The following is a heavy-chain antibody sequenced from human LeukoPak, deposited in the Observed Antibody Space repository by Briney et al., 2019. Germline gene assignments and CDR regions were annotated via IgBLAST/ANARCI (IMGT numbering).Heavy chain of an antibody. CDR2: IYYSGST. Sequence: PSETLSLTCTVSGGAISSSSYYWGWIRQPPGKGLEWIGYIYYSGSTNYNPSLKSRVTISVDTSRNQFSLKLTSVTAADTAVYYCARVTFYYGSGRYYFDHWGQGTLVTVSS. CDR3: ARVTFYYGSGRYYFDH. D-gene: IGHD3-10*01. J-gene: IGHJ4*02. CDR1: GGAISSSSYY. V-gene: IGHV4-61*05.